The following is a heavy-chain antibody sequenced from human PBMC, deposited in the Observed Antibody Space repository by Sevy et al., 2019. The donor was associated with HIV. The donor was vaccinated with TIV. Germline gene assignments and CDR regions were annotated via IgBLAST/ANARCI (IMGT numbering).Heavy chain of an antibody. CDR3: AHRGAVHFYDSTGYYTRAEYFQH. Sequence: SGPTLVKPTETLTLTGTFSGFSLTSTGVGVGWIRQPPGRAPEWLALICWNDDQRYSPSLKNRLTITKDTSKNQVVLTMTNMDPVDTATYYCAHRGAVHFYDSTGYYTRAEYFQHWGQGPLVTVSS. CDR1: GFSLTSTGVG. V-gene: IGHV2-5*01. D-gene: IGHD3-22*01. CDR2: ICWNDDQ. J-gene: IGHJ1*01.